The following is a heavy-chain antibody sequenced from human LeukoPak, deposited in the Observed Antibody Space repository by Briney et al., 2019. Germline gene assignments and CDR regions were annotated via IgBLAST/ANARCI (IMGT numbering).Heavy chain of an antibody. CDR3: ARDRVQIWSYVGTFDS. CDR2: ISGSGGST. Sequence: GGSLRLSCAASRFTFSSYAMSWVRQAPGKGLEWVSGISGSGGSTYYADSVKGRFTMSRDISKNTLYLQMNSLKPEDSALYYCARDRVQIWSYVGTFDSWGQGTLVTVSS. D-gene: IGHD5-18*01. V-gene: IGHV3-23*01. J-gene: IGHJ4*02. CDR1: RFTFSSYA.